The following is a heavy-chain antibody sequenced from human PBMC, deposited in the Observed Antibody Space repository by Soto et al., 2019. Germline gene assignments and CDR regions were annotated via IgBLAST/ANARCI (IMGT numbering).Heavy chain of an antibody. CDR3: ARHQISGNYGDPFDY. CDR1: GFTFSSHG. V-gene: IGHV3-30*03. CDR2: ISYDGSDE. D-gene: IGHD4-17*01. Sequence: QVQLVESGGGVVQTGRSLRLSCAASGFTFSSHGMHWVRQAPGKGLEWVAVISYDGSDESYADSVKGRFTISRDNSTNTLYLQMNSLRPEDTAVYYCARHQISGNYGDPFDYWGQGTLGTVSS. J-gene: IGHJ4*02.